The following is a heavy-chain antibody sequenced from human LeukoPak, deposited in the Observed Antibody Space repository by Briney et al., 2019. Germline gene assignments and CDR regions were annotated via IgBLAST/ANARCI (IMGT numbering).Heavy chain of an antibody. V-gene: IGHV4-59*01. CDR3: ARASSRLGWFDP. CDR2: MYNTGRT. CDR1: GDSISSYD. D-gene: IGHD5-12*01. Sequence: PSETLSLTCTVSGDSISSYDWSWIRQSPGKGLEWIGYMYNTGRTNCNPSLKSRVTISADMSKNHFSLRLSSVTAADTAVYYCARASSRLGWFDPWGQGTLVTVSS. J-gene: IGHJ5*02.